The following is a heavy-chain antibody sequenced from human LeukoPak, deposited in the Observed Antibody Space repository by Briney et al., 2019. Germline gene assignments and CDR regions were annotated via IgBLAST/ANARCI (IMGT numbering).Heavy chain of an antibody. CDR1: GFTFSSYS. Sequence: GGSLRLSCAASGFTFSSYSMNWVRQAPGKGLEWVSYISSSSSTMYYADSVKGRFTISRDNAKNSLYLQMNSLRAEDTAVYYCARDAMKVRSFDYWGQGTLVTVSS. CDR3: ARDAMKVRSFDY. CDR2: ISSSSSTM. J-gene: IGHJ4*02. V-gene: IGHV3-48*01. D-gene: IGHD2-2*01.